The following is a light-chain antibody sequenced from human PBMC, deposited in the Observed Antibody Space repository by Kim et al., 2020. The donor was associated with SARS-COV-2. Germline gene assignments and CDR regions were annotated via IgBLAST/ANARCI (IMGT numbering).Light chain of an antibody. V-gene: IGKV1-5*03. Sequence: ASVGDRVTITCRASQSISSWLAWYQQKPGKAPNLLIYMASSLESGVPSRFSGSGSGTEFTLTISSLQPDDFATYYCQQYNGYSRTFGQGTKVDIK. CDR2: MAS. J-gene: IGKJ1*01. CDR1: QSISSW. CDR3: QQYNGYSRT.